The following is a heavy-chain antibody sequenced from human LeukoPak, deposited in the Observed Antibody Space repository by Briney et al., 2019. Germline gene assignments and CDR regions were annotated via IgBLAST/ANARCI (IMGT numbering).Heavy chain of an antibody. D-gene: IGHD4-23*01. CDR1: GGSISSGSSY. Sequence: SETLSLTCTVSGGSISSGSSYWSWIRQPAGKGLEWIGRIYTSGSTNYNPSLKSRVTISVDTSKNQFSLKLSSVTAADTAVYYCARDLGRGNSDHWGQGTLVTVSS. J-gene: IGHJ4*02. CDR2: IYTSGST. CDR3: ARDLGRGNSDH. V-gene: IGHV4-61*02.